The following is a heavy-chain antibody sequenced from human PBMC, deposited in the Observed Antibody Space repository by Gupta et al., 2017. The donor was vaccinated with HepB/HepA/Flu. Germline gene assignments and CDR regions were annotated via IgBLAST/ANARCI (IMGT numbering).Heavy chain of an antibody. CDR1: GFTFSNYD. D-gene: IGHD1/OR15-1a*01. Sequence: EVQLLQAGGGLVQPGGSLRLSCAASGFTFSNYDRSWVRHAPGKGLEWDPAIASIVGTTYYADSVKGRFTFAGEYSNNNLYLKSTSLRAGDAAVYDGGKQHHSVNCLCCGWGRRTLV. CDR3: GKQHHSVNCLCCG. J-gene: IGHJ4*01. V-gene: IGHV3-23*01. CDR2: IASIVGTT.